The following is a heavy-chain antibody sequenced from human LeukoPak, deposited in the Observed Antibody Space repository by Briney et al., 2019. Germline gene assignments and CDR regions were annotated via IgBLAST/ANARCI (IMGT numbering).Heavy chain of an antibody. Sequence: PGGSLRLSCAASGFAFSSYGMHWVRQAPGKGLEWVAVISYDGSNKYYADSVKGRFTISRDNSKNTLYLQMNSLRAEDTAVYYCARDPAPYSSSWWVDDAFDIWGQGTMVTVSS. V-gene: IGHV3-30*03. D-gene: IGHD6-13*01. CDR3: ARDPAPYSSSWWVDDAFDI. CDR2: ISYDGSNK. CDR1: GFAFSSYG. J-gene: IGHJ3*02.